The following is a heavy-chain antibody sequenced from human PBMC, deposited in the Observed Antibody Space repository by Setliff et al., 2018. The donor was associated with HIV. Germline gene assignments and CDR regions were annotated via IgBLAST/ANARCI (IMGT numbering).Heavy chain of an antibody. CDR3: ARAGSYGWDY. J-gene: IGHJ4*02. Sequence: ASETLSLTCTVSGGSISSFYWTWIRQPPGKGLEWIGYIYYSGSTNYNPSLKSRLTISVDTSKNQVSLKLSSVTAADTAVYYCARAGSYGWDYWGQGTLVTVYS. CDR2: IYYSGST. V-gene: IGHV4-59*01. D-gene: IGHD5-18*01. CDR1: GGSISSFY.